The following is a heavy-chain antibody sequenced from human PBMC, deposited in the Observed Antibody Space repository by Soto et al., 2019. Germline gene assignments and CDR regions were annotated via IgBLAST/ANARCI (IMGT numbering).Heavy chain of an antibody. Sequence: QVQLRQWGAGLLRPSETLSLTCSVDGGSFSGYYWSWIRQSPGKGLEWIGEINAGGSTNYNPSLKSRVTLSIDTSRNQFSLKLSSVTSADTAVFFCASRMGSGRYFFDHWGPGTLVTVSS. CDR3: ASRMGSGRYFFDH. CDR2: INAGGST. CDR1: GGSFSGYY. D-gene: IGHD3-10*01. J-gene: IGHJ4*02. V-gene: IGHV4-34*01.